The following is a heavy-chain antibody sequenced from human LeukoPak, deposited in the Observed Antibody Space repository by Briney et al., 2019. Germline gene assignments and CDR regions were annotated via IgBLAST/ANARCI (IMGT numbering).Heavy chain of an antibody. J-gene: IGHJ4*02. Sequence: PGRSLRLSCAASGFSFINYGMDWVRQAPGKGLEWVAMISYDGSVKKYADSVKGRFTISRDNSKNTLYLQMNSLRAEDTAVYYCAIQGSGSYINYYWGQGTLVTVSS. CDR3: AIQGSGSYINYY. CDR2: ISYDGSVK. D-gene: IGHD1-26*01. CDR1: GFSFINYG. V-gene: IGHV3-30*03.